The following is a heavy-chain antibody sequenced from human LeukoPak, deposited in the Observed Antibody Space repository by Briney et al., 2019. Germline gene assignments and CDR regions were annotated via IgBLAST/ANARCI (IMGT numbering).Heavy chain of an antibody. CDR1: GYSFIIYW. CDR2: IYPGDSDT. D-gene: IGHD4-17*01. J-gene: IGHJ5*01. Sequence: GESLQISCQDSGYSFIIYWIAWVRPMPGKGLEWMGTIYPGDSDTRYNPSFQGQVTISADKSISTAYLQWSSLKASDTAIYHCARQRDSGDFDSWGQGTLVTVSS. V-gene: IGHV5-51*01. CDR3: ARQRDSGDFDS.